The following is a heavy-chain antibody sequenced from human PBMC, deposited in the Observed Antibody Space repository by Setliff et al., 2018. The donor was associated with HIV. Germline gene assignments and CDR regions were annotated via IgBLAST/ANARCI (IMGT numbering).Heavy chain of an antibody. D-gene: IGHD1-26*01. CDR1: GGSFSSYY. J-gene: IGHJ4*02. CDR2: IYTSGST. CDR3: ASRRAAMWRGLFVGFEN. V-gene: IGHV4-59*10. Sequence: SETLSLTCAVYGGSFSSYYWSWIRQPAGKGLEWIGRIYTSGSTNYNPSLKSRVTMSVDTSKNQFSLKLSSVTAADTAVYYCASRRAAMWRGLFVGFENWGQGTLVTVSS.